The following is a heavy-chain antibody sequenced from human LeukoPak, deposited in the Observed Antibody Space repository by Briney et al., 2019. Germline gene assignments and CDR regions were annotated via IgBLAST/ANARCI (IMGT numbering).Heavy chain of an antibody. D-gene: IGHD3-16*02. V-gene: IGHV4-34*01. CDR1: GGSFSGYY. Sequence: SETLSLTCAVYGGSFSGYYWSWIRQPPGKGLEWIGEINHSGSTNYNPSLKSRVTISVDTSKNQFSLKLSSVTAADTAVYYCARGGGIRLGELSSPFDYWGQRTLVTVSS. CDR2: INHSGST. CDR3: ARGGGIRLGELSSPFDY. J-gene: IGHJ4*02.